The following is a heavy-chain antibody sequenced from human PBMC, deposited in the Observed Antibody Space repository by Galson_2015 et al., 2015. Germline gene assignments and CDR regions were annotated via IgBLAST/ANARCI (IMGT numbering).Heavy chain of an antibody. J-gene: IGHJ3*02. CDR3: TTATRYSYGYAFDI. CDR1: GFTFGDYA. V-gene: IGHV3-49*04. D-gene: IGHD5-18*01. CDR2: IRSKAYGGTT. Sequence: SLRLSCAASGFTFGDYAMSWVRQAPGKGLEWVGFIRSKAYGGTTEYAASVKGRFTISRDDSRSIAYLQMNSLKTEDTAVYYCTTATRYSYGYAFDIWGQGTMVTVSS.